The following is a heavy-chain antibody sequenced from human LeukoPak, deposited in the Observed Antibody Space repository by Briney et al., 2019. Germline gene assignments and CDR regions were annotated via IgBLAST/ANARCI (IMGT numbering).Heavy chain of an antibody. D-gene: IGHD4-17*01. CDR1: GFTFSNYG. CDR2: IWYDGSNK. J-gene: IGHJ2*01. CDR3: AKVDYGDSWYFDL. Sequence: GGSLRLSCAASGFTFSNYGMHWVRQAPGKGLEWVAVIWYDGSNKYYADSVKGRFTISRDNSKNTLYLQMNSLRAGDTALYYCAKVDYGDSWYFDLWGRGTLVTVSS. V-gene: IGHV3-33*06.